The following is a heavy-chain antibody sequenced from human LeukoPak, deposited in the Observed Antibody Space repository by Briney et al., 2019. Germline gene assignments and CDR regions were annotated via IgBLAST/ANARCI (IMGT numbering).Heavy chain of an antibody. D-gene: IGHD3-22*01. J-gene: IGHJ4*02. Sequence: GGSLRLSCAASGFTFDDYGMNWVRQAPGKGLEWVSGINWNGGSAGYADSVKGRFTISRDNAKNSLYLQMNSLRAEDTAFYYCARGRYYDGTGYPDYWGQGTLVTVSS. V-gene: IGHV3-20*04. CDR1: GFTFDDYG. CDR2: INWNGGSA. CDR3: ARGRYYDGTGYPDY.